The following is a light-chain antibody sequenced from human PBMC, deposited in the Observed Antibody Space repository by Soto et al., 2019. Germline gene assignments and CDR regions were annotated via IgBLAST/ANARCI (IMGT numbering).Light chain of an antibody. CDR2: DAS. Sequence: DLQRPQSTSSLSGSVGDRAPITGRASQTISSWLAWYQPTPGEAPKLLIYDASSLQSGVPSRFSGSGFGTEFTLTISSLKPDDFATYYCQQYNSYSWTGGHGTQGDI. V-gene: IGKV1-5*01. J-gene: IGKJ1*01. CDR1: QTISSW. CDR3: QQYNSYSWT.